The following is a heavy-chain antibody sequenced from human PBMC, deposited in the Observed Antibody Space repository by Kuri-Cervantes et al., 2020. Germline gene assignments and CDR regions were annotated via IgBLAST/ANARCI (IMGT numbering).Heavy chain of an antibody. J-gene: IGHJ6*02. CDR3: ASAGRDRDYYYGMDV. CDR1: GDSISSGDYY. D-gene: IGHD3-10*01. V-gene: IGHV4-30-4*01. Sequence: SETLSLTCTVSGDSISSGDYYWSWIRQPPGKGLEWIGYIHHSGSTYYNPSIRSRVTISVDTSKNQFSLRLTSVTAADTAVYYCASAGRDRDYYYGMDVWGQGTTVTVSS. CDR2: IHHSGST.